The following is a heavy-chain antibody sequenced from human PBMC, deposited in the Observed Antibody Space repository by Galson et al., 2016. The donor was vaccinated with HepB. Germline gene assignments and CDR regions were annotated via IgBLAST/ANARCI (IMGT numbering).Heavy chain of an antibody. CDR2: LSYSGSA. J-gene: IGHJ3*02. Sequence: SETLSLTCTVSGGSVTASPYYHAWIRQPPGKGLEWIGTLSYSGSAYYNPSLKSHFTISLGASRNQFSLQLTSVTAADTAVYYCARLFASGRKYDAFDIWGQGTRLTVSS. D-gene: IGHD3-10*01. V-gene: IGHV4-39*01. CDR3: ARLFASGRKYDAFDI. CDR1: GGSVTASPYY.